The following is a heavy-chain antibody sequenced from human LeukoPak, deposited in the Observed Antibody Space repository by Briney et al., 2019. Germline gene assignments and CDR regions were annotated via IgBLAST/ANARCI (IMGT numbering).Heavy chain of an antibody. J-gene: IGHJ4*02. CDR1: GGSTSSYY. Sequence: SETLSLTCTVSGGSTSSYYWSWIRQPAGKGLEWIGRIYTSGSTNYNPSLKSRVTMSVDTSKNQFSLKLSSVTAADTAVYYCAGSSDIVVVPAATSFDYWGQGTLVTVSS. D-gene: IGHD2-2*01. CDR3: AGSSDIVVVPAATSFDY. CDR2: IYTSGST. V-gene: IGHV4-4*07.